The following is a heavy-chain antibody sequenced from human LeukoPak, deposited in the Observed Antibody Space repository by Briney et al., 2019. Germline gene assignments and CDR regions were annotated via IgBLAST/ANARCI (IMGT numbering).Heavy chain of an antibody. CDR1: GGSISGYY. CDR2: IYTTGST. V-gene: IGHV4-4*07. CDR3: ARTHSSRYNWFDP. J-gene: IGHJ5*02. D-gene: IGHD6-13*01. Sequence: PSETLSLTCTVSGGSISGYYWSWIRQPAGKGLEWIGRIYTTGSTNYNPSLKSRVTMSVDTSKNQFSLTLSSVTAADTAVYYCARTHSSRYNWFDPWGQGTLVTVSS.